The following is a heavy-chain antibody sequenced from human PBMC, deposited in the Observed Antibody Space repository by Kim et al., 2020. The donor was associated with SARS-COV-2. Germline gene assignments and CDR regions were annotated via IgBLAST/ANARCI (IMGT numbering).Heavy chain of an antibody. CDR1: GFMFRHYY. J-gene: IGHJ4*02. CDR3: ESGGKWVY. CDR2: INQDASQK. Sequence: GGSLRLSCEASGFMFRHYYMSWVRLVPGKGLEWVANINQDASQKNYLDSLGGRFTISRDNAKNSLYLHMNSLRVEDTGVYYCESGGKWVYWGQGTLVTVSS. D-gene: IGHD1-26*01. V-gene: IGHV3-7*03.